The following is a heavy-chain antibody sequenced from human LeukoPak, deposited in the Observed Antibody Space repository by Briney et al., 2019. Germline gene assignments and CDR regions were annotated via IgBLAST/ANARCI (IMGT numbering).Heavy chain of an antibody. J-gene: IGHJ4*02. CDR3: AREPRWAGDLGGFDS. CDR1: GGSISSYY. V-gene: IGHV4-59*12. CDR2: IYYSGST. Sequence: SETLSLTCTVSGGSISSYYWSRIRQPPGKGLEWIGYIYYSGSTNYNPSLKSRVTISVDTSKNQFSLKLSSVTAADTAVYYCAREPRWAGDLGGFDSWGQGPLVTVSS. D-gene: IGHD3-16*01.